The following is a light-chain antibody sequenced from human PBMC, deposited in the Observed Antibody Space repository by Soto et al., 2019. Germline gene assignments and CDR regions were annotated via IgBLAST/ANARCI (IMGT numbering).Light chain of an antibody. CDR1: QRVSSNS. V-gene: IGKV3-20*01. Sequence: ESVLTQSPGTLSLSPGERATLSCRASQRVSSNSLAWYQQKPGQAPRLLIYGASSRATGTPDRFSGSGSGTDFTLTISRLEPEDFAVYYCQQFGGSPPSWTFGQGTKVEI. CDR2: GAS. J-gene: IGKJ1*01. CDR3: QQFGGSPPSWT.